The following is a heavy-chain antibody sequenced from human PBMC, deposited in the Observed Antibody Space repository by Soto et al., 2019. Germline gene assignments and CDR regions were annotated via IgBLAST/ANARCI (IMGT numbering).Heavy chain of an antibody. D-gene: IGHD3-10*01. CDR2: IYWNDDK. CDR1: GFSLSTSGVG. Sequence: QITLKESGPTLVKPTQTLTLTCTFSGFSLSTSGVGVGWIRQPPGKALEWLALIYWNDDKRYSPSLKSRLTITKDTSKNQVVLTMTNMDPVDTATYYCAHRPPPGSTDNGYYFDYWGQGTLVTVSS. J-gene: IGHJ4*02. CDR3: AHRPPPGSTDNGYYFDY. V-gene: IGHV2-5*01.